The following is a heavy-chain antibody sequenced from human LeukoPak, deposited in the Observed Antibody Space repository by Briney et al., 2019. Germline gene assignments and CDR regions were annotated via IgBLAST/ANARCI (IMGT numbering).Heavy chain of an antibody. Sequence: SETLSLTCTVSGDSISSNNYLWAWIRQPPGKGLEWIGNIYSSGSPYYNPSLQSRVTISLDTSKNQFSLNLSSVTAADTAVYYCARIEDVTRGYNHAYYFDYWGQGTLVTVSS. V-gene: IGHV4-39*07. CDR2: IYSSGSP. J-gene: IGHJ4*02. CDR3: ARIEDVTRGYNHAYYFDY. CDR1: GDSISSNNYL. D-gene: IGHD5-18*01.